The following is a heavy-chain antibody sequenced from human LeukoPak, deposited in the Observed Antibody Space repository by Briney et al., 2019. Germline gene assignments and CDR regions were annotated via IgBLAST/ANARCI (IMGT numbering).Heavy chain of an antibody. CDR3: ARDTAAAAGMGLDY. V-gene: IGHV4-59*01. CDR1: GGSISSYN. Sequence: KPSETLSLTCTVSGGSISSYNWSWIRQPPGKGLEWIGYIYYSGSTNYNPSLKSRVTISVDTSKNQFSLKLSSVTAADTAVYYCARDTAAAAGMGLDYWGQGTLVTVSS. CDR2: IYYSGST. D-gene: IGHD6-13*01. J-gene: IGHJ4*02.